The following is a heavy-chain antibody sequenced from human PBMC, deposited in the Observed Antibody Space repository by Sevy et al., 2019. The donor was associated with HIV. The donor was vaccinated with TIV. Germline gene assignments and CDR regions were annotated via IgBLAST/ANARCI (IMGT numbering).Heavy chain of an antibody. D-gene: IGHD5-12*01. J-gene: IGHJ6*02. V-gene: IGHV1-69*13. CDR3: ARVTTHSGYDFSYYYYGMDV. CDR1: GGTFSSYA. Sequence: ASAKVSCKASGGTFSSYAISWVRQAPGQGLEWMGGIIPIFGTANYAQKFQGRVTITADESTSTAYMELSSLRSEDTAVYYCARVTTHSGYDFSYYYYGMDVWGQGTTVTVSS. CDR2: IIPIFGTA.